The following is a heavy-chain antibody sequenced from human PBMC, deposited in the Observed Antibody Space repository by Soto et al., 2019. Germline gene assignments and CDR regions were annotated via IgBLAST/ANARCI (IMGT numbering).Heavy chain of an antibody. D-gene: IGHD2-2*01. CDR1: GYTFTSYG. J-gene: IGHJ6*02. Sequence: QVQLVQSGAEVKKPGASLKVSCKASGYTFTSYGISWVRQAPGQGLEWMGWISGYNGNTNYAQKVQGRVTMTTDISTSTAYMELRSLRSDDTAVYYCARDGYCISTTCYVGGGFGMDVWGQGTTVTVSS. CDR2: ISGYNGNT. CDR3: ARDGYCISTTCYVGGGFGMDV. V-gene: IGHV1-18*01.